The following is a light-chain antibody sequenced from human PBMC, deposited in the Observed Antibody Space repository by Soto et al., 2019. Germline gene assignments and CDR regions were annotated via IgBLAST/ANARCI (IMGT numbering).Light chain of an antibody. J-gene: IGKJ2*01. V-gene: IGKV1-39*01. CDR3: QQSYSTPPT. CDR1: QSISSY. Sequence: DIRMTQSPSSLSASVGDRVTITCRASQSISSYLNWYQQKPGKAPKLLIYAASSLQSGVPSRFSGSGSGTDFTLNISSLQPEDFATYYCQQSYSTPPTFGQGTKLEIK. CDR2: AAS.